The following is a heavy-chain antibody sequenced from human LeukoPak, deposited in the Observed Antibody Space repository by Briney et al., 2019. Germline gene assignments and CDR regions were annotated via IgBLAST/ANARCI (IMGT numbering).Heavy chain of an antibody. Sequence: SETLSLTCTVSGGSISRSSYYWGWIRQPPGTGLEWVGSIYYSGSTYYNPSLKSRVTISVDTSKNQFSLKVRSVTAADRAVYYCARQGSSGFDLESFDYWGQEILVTVSA. J-gene: IGHJ4*02. CDR2: IYYSGST. D-gene: IGHD3-22*01. CDR1: GGSISRSSYY. V-gene: IGHV4-39*01. CDR3: ARQGSSGFDLESFDY.